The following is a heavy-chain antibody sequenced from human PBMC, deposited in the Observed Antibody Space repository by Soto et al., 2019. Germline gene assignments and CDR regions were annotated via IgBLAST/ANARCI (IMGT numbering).Heavy chain of an antibody. CDR2: ISGSGGST. CDR3: AKKGYDFWSGYFAYYFDY. J-gene: IGHJ4*02. Sequence: EVQLLESGGGLVQPGGSLRLSCAASGFTFSSYAMSWVRQAPGKGLEWVSAISGSGGSTYYADSVKGRFTISRDNSKNTLYLQMNSLRAEDTAVYYCAKKGYDFWSGYFAYYFDYWGQGTLVTVSS. D-gene: IGHD3-3*01. V-gene: IGHV3-23*01. CDR1: GFTFSSYA.